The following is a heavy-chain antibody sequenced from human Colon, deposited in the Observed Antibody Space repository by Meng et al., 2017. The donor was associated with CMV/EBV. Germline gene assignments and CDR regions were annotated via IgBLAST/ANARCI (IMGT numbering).Heavy chain of an antibody. CDR1: GDTFTGYY. Sequence: VQLVQAGAEVKKPGASVKVSCKASGDTFTGYYMHWVRQAPGQGLEWMGWINPNSGGTNYAQKFQGRVTMTRDTSISTAYMELSRLRSDDTAVYYCATVSSGYYLYFQHWGQGTLVTVSS. CDR2: INPNSGGT. J-gene: IGHJ1*01. V-gene: IGHV1-2*02. D-gene: IGHD3-22*01. CDR3: ATVSSGYYLYFQH.